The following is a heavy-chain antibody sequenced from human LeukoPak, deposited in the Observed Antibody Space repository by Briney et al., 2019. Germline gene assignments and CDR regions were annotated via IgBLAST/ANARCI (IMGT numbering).Heavy chain of an antibody. J-gene: IGHJ4*02. Sequence: PSKTLSLTCTVSGGSISSGSYYWSWIRQPAGKGLEWIGRIYTSGSTNYNPSLKSRVTISVDTSKNQFSLKLSSVTAADTAVYYCASTFWSGVPADYWGQGTLVTVSS. CDR3: ASTFWSGVPADY. V-gene: IGHV4-61*02. CDR1: GGSISSGSYY. CDR2: IYTSGST. D-gene: IGHD3-3*01.